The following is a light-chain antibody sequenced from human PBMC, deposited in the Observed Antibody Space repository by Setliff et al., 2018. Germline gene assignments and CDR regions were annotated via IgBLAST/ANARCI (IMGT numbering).Light chain of an antibody. Sequence: ALTQPASVSGSPGQSITISCSGTSSDVGSYDLVSWYQQHPGKAPKLIIYGVSDRPSGVSSRFSGSKSGNTAYLTISGLQTEDEAECYCNAYASDTTYVFGSGTKVTVL. CDR2: GVS. J-gene: IGLJ1*01. V-gene: IGLV2-14*03. CDR3: NAYASDTTYV. CDR1: SSDVGSYDL.